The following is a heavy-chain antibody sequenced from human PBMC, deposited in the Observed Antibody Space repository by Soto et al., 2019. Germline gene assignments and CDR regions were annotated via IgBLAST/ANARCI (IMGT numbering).Heavy chain of an antibody. CDR1: GFTFSSYS. J-gene: IGHJ4*02. D-gene: IGHD3-10*01. CDR2: ISSSSSYI. CDR3: ARDFGDRPHDY. V-gene: IGHV3-21*01. Sequence: GGSLRLSCAASGFTFSSYSINWVRQAPGKGLEWVSSISSSSSYIYYADSVKGRFTISRDNAKNSLYLQMNSLRAEDTAVYYCARDFGDRPHDYWGQGTLVTVSS.